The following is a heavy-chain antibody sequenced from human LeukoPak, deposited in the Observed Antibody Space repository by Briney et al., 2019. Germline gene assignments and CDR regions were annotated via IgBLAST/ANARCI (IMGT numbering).Heavy chain of an antibody. CDR2: ISGSGGST. CDR1: GFTFSSYA. CDR3: AKGAAAGSVRFGWFDP. V-gene: IGHV3-23*01. J-gene: IGHJ5*02. Sequence: PGGSLRLSCAASGFTFSSYAMSWVRQAPGKGLEWVSAISGSGGSTYYADSVKGRFTISRDNSKNTLYLQMNSLRAEDTAVYYCAKGAAAGSVRFGWFDPWGQGSLVTVSS. D-gene: IGHD6-13*01.